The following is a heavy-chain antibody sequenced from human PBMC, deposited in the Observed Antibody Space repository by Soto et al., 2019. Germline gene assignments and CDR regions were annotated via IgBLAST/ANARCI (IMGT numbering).Heavy chain of an antibody. CDR2: IWYDGSNK. V-gene: IGHV3-33*01. CDR3: ARDPSHGSGTYLDY. Sequence: PGGSLRLSCAASGFTFSNYGMHWVRQAPDKGLEWVAVIWYDGSNKYYADSVKGRFTISRDNSKNTLYVQMNSLRVEDTAVYYCARDPSHGSGTYLDYWGQGTLVTVSS. J-gene: IGHJ4*02. CDR1: GFTFSNYG. D-gene: IGHD3-10*01.